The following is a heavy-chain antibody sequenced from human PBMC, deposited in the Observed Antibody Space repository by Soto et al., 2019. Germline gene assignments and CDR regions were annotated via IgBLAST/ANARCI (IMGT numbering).Heavy chain of an antibody. CDR2: ISAYNGNT. J-gene: IGHJ6*02. Sequence: QVQLVQSGAEVKKPGASVKVSCKASGYTFTTYGINWVRQAPGQGLEWMGWISAYNGNTNYAQKLQGRVTMTTDTSTRTAYMELRSLRSDDTAVYYCARVWVGTTFAYYYGMDVWGQGTTGTVYS. V-gene: IGHV1-18*01. CDR1: GYTFTTYG. CDR3: ARVWVGTTFAYYYGMDV. D-gene: IGHD1-1*01.